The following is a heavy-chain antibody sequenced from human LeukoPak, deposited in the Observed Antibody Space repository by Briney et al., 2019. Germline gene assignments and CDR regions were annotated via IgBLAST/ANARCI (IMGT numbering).Heavy chain of an antibody. V-gene: IGHV4-59*08. CDR3: ARQISVAATPALFDY. CDR2: IYYSGST. D-gene: IGHD2-15*01. CDR1: GGSISSYY. Sequence: SETLSLTCTVSGGSISSYYWSWIRQPPGKGLEWIGYIYYSGSTNYNPSLKSRVTIPVDTSKNQFSLKLSSVTAADTAVYYCARQISVAATPALFDYWGQGTLVTVSS. J-gene: IGHJ4*02.